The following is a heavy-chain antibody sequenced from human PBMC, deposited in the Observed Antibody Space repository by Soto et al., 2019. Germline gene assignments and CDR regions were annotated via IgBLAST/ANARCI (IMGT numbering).Heavy chain of an antibody. D-gene: IGHD1-26*01. J-gene: IGHJ6*02. CDR1: GGTFSSYA. Sequence: RASVKVSCKASGGTFSSYAISWVRQAPGQGLEWMGGIIPIFGTANYAQKFQGRVTITADESTSTAYMELSSLRSEDTAVYYCARGTESNRNVGDVIGYMDVWGQGTTVTVSS. V-gene: IGHV1-69*13. CDR2: IIPIFGTA. CDR3: ARGTESNRNVGDVIGYMDV.